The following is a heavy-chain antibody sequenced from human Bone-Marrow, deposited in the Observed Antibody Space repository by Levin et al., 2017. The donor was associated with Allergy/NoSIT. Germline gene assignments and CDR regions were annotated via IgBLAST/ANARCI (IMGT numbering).Heavy chain of an antibody. J-gene: IGHJ4*02. CDR2: IKPDGSST. D-gene: IGHD4-23*01. Sequence: GGSLRLSCAASGFAFSTYWMYWVRQAPGKGLVWVSRIKPDGSSTSYADSVKDRFTISRDNAKSTLYLQMNSLRAEDTAVYYCTTLYGGNSDFWGQGALVTVSS. V-gene: IGHV3-74*01. CDR3: TTLYGGNSDF. CDR1: GFAFSTYW.